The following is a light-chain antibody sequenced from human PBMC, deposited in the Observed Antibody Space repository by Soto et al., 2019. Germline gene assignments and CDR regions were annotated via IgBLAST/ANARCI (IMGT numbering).Light chain of an antibody. V-gene: IGKV1-39*01. CDR3: QQSYLSPFT. CDR2: AAS. J-gene: IGKJ4*01. CDR1: QTLDTY. Sequence: DIQMNQSPTSLSASVGDRVTITCRASQTLDTYLNWFQQRPGQGPKLLIYAASELQSGVPSRFSGSGSGTDSTLTISSLQPEDFATYYCQQSYLSPFTFGGGTKVDIK.